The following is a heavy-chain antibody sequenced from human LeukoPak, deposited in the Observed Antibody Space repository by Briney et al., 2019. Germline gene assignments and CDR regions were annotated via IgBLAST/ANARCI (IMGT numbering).Heavy chain of an antibody. CDR1: GFTFINYA. V-gene: IGHV3-23*01. CDR3: ARPTSGWYAGVFDY. CDR2: LSFSGLTT. D-gene: IGHD6-19*01. J-gene: IGHJ4*02. Sequence: GGSLRLSCAASGFTFINYAMNWVRQAPGKGLEWVSALSFSGLTTYYEDSVRCRFTISRDNSKSTLYLQMNSLRAEDTALYYCARPTSGWYAGVFDYWGQGILVTVSS.